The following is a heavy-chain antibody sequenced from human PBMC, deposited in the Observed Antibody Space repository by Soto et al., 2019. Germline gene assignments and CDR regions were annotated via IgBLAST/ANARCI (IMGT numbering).Heavy chain of an antibody. J-gene: IGHJ6*01. CDR1: GYTFTSYY. CDR2: INPSGGST. V-gene: IGHV1-46*01. CDR3: ARDLSNMVRGPDSYYYYGMDV. D-gene: IGHD3-10*01. Sequence: ASVKVSCKASGYTFTSYYMHWVRQAPGQGLEWMGIINPSGGSTSYAQKFQGRVTMTRDTSTSTVYMELSSLRSEDTAVYYSARDLSNMVRGPDSYYYYGMDVWGQGTTVNVSS.